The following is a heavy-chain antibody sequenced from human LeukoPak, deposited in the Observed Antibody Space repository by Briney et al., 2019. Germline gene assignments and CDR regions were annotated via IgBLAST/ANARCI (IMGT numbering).Heavy chain of an antibody. J-gene: IGHJ3*02. Sequence: GGSLRLSCAASGFTFSSYSMNWVRQAPGKGLEWVSFVSSIRSYIYYADSAKGRFTISRDNAKNSLYLQMNSLRAEDTALYYCARQRCGGDCYSGAFDIWGQGTMVTVSS. CDR3: ARQRCGGDCYSGAFDI. V-gene: IGHV3-21*01. D-gene: IGHD2-21*02. CDR1: GFTFSSYS. CDR2: VSSIRSYI.